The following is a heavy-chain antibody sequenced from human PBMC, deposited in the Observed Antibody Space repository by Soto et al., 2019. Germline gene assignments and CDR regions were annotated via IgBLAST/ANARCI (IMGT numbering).Heavy chain of an antibody. J-gene: IGHJ4*02. CDR2: ISDDGNTK. CDR3: ASSYFYDSGGYYPFDN. V-gene: IGHV3-30-3*01. Sequence: GRSLRLSCAASGFSFGTYAMHWVRQAPGRGLEWVAVISDDGNTKYYADYVKGRFTISRDNSRNTLYLQIYSLRTEDAAVYYCASSYFYDSGGYYPFDNWGQGTLXTVSS. D-gene: IGHD3-22*01. CDR1: GFSFGTYA.